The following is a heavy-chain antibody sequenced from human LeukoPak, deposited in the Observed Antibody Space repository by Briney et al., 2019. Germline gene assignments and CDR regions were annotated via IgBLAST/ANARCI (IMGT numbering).Heavy chain of an antibody. V-gene: IGHV3-74*01. CDR1: GFTFSTYW. J-gene: IGHJ4*02. Sequence: GGSLRLSCAASGFTFSTYWMHWVRQAPGKGLVWVSCINSDGSNTIYADSVKGRFTISRGNAKNTLYLQMNSLRAEDTAVYYCARTDRIAVATPSYYHYWGQGTLVTVSS. CDR3: ARTDRIAVATPSYYHY. CDR2: INSDGSNT. D-gene: IGHD6-19*01.